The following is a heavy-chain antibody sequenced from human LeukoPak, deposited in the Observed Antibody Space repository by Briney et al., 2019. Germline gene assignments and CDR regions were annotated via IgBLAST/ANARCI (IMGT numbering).Heavy chain of an antibody. Sequence: SETLSLTCTVSGGSIRSYYWSWIRQPPAKGLEWIAYTYYSGSTNYNPSLKSRVTISVDTSKNQFSLKLSSVTAADTVVYYCASSQIAVAGTPRAFDIWGQGTMVTVSS. V-gene: IGHV4-59*12. CDR1: GGSIRSYY. CDR2: TYYSGST. CDR3: ASSQIAVAGTPRAFDI. J-gene: IGHJ3*02. D-gene: IGHD6-19*01.